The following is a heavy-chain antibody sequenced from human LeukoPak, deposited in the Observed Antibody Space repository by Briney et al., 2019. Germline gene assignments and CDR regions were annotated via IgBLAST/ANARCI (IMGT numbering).Heavy chain of an antibody. D-gene: IGHD3-22*01. Sequence: GGSLRLSCAASGFTVSSNYMSRVRQAPGKGLEWVSVIYSGGSTYYADSVKGRFTISRDRSKNTLYLQMNSLRAEDTAVYYCARVRVILGHYFDYWGQGTLVTVSS. CDR3: ARVRVILGHYFDY. J-gene: IGHJ4*02. CDR2: IYSGGST. V-gene: IGHV3-66*01. CDR1: GFTVSSNY.